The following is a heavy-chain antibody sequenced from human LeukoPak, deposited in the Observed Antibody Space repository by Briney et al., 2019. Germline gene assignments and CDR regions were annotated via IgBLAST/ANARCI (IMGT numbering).Heavy chain of an antibody. V-gene: IGHV1-8*01. CDR2: MNPNSGNT. CDR3: TRRNRLQPDFDF. J-gene: IGHJ4*02. CDR1: GYTFTSYD. Sequence: ASVKVSCKASGYTFTSYDINWVRQATGQGLEWMGWMNPNSGNTGYAQKFQGRVTMTRNTSISTAYMELSSLRSDDTAIFYCTRRNRLQPDFDFWGQGTLVTVSS. D-gene: IGHD1-1*01.